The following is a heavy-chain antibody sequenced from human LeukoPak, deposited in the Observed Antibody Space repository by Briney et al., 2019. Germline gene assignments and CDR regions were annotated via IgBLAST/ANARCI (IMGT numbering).Heavy chain of an antibody. J-gene: IGHJ4*02. CDR3: AKGDTVFRGGPDY. Sequence: GGSLRLSCAASGFTFSSYEMNWVRQAPGKGLQWVSTIGAGGVNTFYADSVKGRFTISRDDSQNTLYLQLNSLRAEDTAFYYCAKGDTVFRGGPDYWGQGTLVTVSS. D-gene: IGHD3-10*01. CDR1: GFTFSSYE. V-gene: IGHV3-23*01. CDR2: IGAGGVNT.